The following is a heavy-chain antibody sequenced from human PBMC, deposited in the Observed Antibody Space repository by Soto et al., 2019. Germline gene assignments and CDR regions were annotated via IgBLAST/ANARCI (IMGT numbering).Heavy chain of an antibody. CDR3: ARDLIVLTIFGYYYGMDV. D-gene: IGHD3-3*01. CDR2: TYYRSKWYN. Sequence: SQTLSLTCVISGDSVSSNSAAWNWIRQSPSRGLEWLGRTYYRSKWYNDYAVSVKSRITINPDTSKNQFSLQLSSVTPEDTAVYYCARDLIVLTIFGYYYGMDVWGQGTTVTVS. CDR1: GDSVSSNSAA. J-gene: IGHJ6*02. V-gene: IGHV6-1*01.